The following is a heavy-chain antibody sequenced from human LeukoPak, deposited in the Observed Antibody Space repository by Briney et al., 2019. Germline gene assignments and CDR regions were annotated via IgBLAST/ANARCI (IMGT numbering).Heavy chain of an antibody. D-gene: IGHD5-12*01. Sequence: GGSLRLSCAASGFTFSSYDMHWVRQAPGKGLEWVSAIGTAGDTYYPGSVKGRFTISRENAKNSLYLQMNSLRAGDTAVYYCARVLSGYDAFDIWGQGTMVTVSS. CDR3: ARVLSGYDAFDI. J-gene: IGHJ3*02. CDR1: GFTFSSYD. V-gene: IGHV3-13*01. CDR2: IGTAGDT.